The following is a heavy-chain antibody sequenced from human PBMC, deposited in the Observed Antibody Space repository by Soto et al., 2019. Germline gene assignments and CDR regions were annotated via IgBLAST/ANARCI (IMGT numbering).Heavy chain of an antibody. J-gene: IGHJ4*02. CDR2: IIPIFGTA. CDR3: ARGKRKEVATAYDY. V-gene: IGHV1-69*13. Sequence: SVKVSCKASGGTFSSYAISWARQAPGQGLEWMGGIIPIFGTANYAQKFQGRVTITADESTSTAYMELSSLRSEDTAVYYCARGKRKEVATAYDYWGQGTLVTVSS. D-gene: IGHD5-18*01. CDR1: GGTFSSYA.